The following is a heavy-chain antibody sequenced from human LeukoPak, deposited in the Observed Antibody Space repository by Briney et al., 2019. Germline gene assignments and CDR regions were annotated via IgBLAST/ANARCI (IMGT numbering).Heavy chain of an antibody. CDR1: GFTFSSYS. D-gene: IGHD5-24*01. Sequence: GGSLRLSCAASGFTFSSYSMNWVRQAPGKGLEWVSSISSSSSYIYYADSVKGRFTISRDNAKNSLYLQMNSLRAEDTAVYYCARAMVEMATIPWAFDIWGQGTMVTVSS. CDR3: ARAMVEMATIPWAFDI. V-gene: IGHV3-21*01. CDR2: ISSSSSYI. J-gene: IGHJ3*02.